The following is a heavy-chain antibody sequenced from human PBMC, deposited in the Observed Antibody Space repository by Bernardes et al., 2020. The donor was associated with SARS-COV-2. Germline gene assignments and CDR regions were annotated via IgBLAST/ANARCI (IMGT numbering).Heavy chain of an antibody. V-gene: IGHV2-26*01. Sequence: SGPTLVKPTETLTLTCTVSGFSLSYALVGVSWLRQPPGKALEWLAHIFSNDDKSYSTSLKSRLTISKDTSKSQVVLTMSNMDPVDTATYYCARISKAAYDLDYWGQGILVTVSS. J-gene: IGHJ4*02. CDR2: IFSNDDK. CDR1: GFSLSYALVG. D-gene: IGHD1-1*01. CDR3: ARISKAAYDLDY.